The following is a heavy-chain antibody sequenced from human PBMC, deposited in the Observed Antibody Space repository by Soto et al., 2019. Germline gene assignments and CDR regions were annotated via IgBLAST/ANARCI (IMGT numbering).Heavy chain of an antibody. CDR3: ARDLGIAAAGTYYYYGMDV. Sequence: PEETLALSCTVSGGSISSYDWSLIRQPPGKGLEWIGYIYYSGSTNYNPSLKSRVTISVDTSKNQFSLKLSSVTAADTAVYYCARDLGIAAAGTYYYYGMDVWGQGTTVTVSS. CDR2: IYYSGST. CDR1: GGSISSYD. V-gene: IGHV4-59*01. D-gene: IGHD6-13*01. J-gene: IGHJ6*02.